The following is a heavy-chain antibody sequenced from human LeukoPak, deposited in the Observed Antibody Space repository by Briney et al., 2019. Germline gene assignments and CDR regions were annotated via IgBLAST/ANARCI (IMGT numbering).Heavy chain of an antibody. CDR3: ARGADSSGYYSIYYFDY. CDR1: GGSISSYY. CDR2: IYYSGST. J-gene: IGHJ4*02. D-gene: IGHD3-22*01. V-gene: IGHV4-59*01. Sequence: SETLSLTCTVSGGSISSYYWNWIRQPPGKGLEWIGYIYYSGSTNYNPSLKSRVTISVDTSKNQFSLKLSSVTAADTAVYYCARGADSSGYYSIYYFDYWGQGTLVTASS.